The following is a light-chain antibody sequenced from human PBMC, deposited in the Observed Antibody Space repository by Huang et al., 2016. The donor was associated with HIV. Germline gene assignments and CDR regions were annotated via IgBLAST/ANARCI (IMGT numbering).Light chain of an antibody. Sequence: DIQMTQSPTSLSASVGDRVTITCQATQDINNYLNWFQQKPGKAPKLLIYDASSLETGVPSRFSGRGSGTDFTFTISSLQPEDFATYYCQQYDNYPLTFGGGTKVEIK. CDR1: QDINNY. J-gene: IGKJ4*01. CDR3: QQYDNYPLT. V-gene: IGKV1-33*01. CDR2: DAS.